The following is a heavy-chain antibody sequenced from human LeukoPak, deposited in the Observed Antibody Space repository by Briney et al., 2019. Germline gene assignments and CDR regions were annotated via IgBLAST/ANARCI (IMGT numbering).Heavy chain of an antibody. V-gene: IGHV1-2*02. CDR3: ARESLYYFDY. Sequence: ASVKVSCKASGYTFTGYYMHWVRQAPGQGLEWMGWINPNSGGTNYAQKFQGRVTMTRDTSISTVYMELSSLRSEDTAVYYCARESLYYFDYWGQGTLVAVSS. J-gene: IGHJ4*02. CDR2: INPNSGGT. CDR1: GYTFTGYY.